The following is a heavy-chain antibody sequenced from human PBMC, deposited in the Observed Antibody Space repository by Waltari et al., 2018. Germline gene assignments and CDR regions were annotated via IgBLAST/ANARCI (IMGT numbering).Heavy chain of an antibody. J-gene: IGHJ4*02. CDR2: IHHSGRT. V-gene: IGHV4-4*02. CDR3: AADRGNGLYFDY. Sequence: QVQLQESGPGLVKPSGTLSLTCAVSGASIISNYWWSWVRQSPGKGLEWIGQIHHSGRTYSTPSLKSRITISVDKSKNQFSLNLSSVNDADTAVYYCAADRGNGLYFDYWGQGTLVTVSS. D-gene: IGHD2-15*01. CDR1: GASIISNYW.